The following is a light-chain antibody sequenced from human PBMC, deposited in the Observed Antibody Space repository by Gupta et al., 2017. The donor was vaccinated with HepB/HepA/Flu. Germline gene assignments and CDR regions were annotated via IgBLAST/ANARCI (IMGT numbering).Light chain of an antibody. CDR3: QQYDYYPPA. J-gene: IGKJ1*01. CDR2: GAS. V-gene: IGKV1-6*02. Sequence: IQMTQSPSSLSASVSDRVTITCRASRDIGRDLAWYQQKPGIAPKLLIFGASSLQSGVPSRFSGSGSGTDFTLTISSLQPEDFATYYCQQYDYYPPAFGQGTKVEV. CDR1: RDIGRD.